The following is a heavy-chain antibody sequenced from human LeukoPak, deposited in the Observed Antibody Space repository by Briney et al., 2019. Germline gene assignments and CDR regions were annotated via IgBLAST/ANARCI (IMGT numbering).Heavy chain of an antibody. CDR1: GFTFGTYA. CDR2: ISGSGGST. V-gene: IGHV3-23*01. CDR3: AKGGSQYSSSWFSTFDY. Sequence: GGSLRLSCAASGFTFGTYAMSWVRQAPGKGLEWVSDISGSGGSTYYADSVKGRFTISRDNSKNALYLQINSLRAEDTAVYYCAKGGSQYSSSWFSTFDYWGQGTLVTVSS. D-gene: IGHD6-13*01. J-gene: IGHJ4*02.